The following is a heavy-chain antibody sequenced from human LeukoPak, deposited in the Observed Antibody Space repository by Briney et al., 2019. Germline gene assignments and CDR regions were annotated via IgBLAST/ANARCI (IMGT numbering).Heavy chain of an antibody. CDR1: GFSFNTYS. D-gene: IGHD2-2*01. Sequence: PGGSLRLSCAASGFSFNTYSMNWVRQAPGKGLEWVSSISSSSSYIYYADSVKGRFTISRDNAKNSLYLQMNSLRAEDTAVYYCAREWVVVPAAVDYWGQGTLVTVSS. V-gene: IGHV3-21*01. CDR2: ISSSSSYI. J-gene: IGHJ4*02. CDR3: AREWVVVPAAVDY.